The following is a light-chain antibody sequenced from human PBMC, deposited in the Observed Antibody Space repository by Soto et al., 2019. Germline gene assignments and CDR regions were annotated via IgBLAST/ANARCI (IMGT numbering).Light chain of an antibody. CDR1: QSVSSY. Sequence: EIVLTQSPATLSLSPVERATLSFSASQSVSSYLAWYQQKPGQAPRLLIYDASNRATGIPARFSGSGSGTDFTLTISSLEPEDFAVYYCQQRSNWPLITFGQGTRLEIK. J-gene: IGKJ5*01. V-gene: IGKV3-11*01. CDR3: QQRSNWPLIT. CDR2: DAS.